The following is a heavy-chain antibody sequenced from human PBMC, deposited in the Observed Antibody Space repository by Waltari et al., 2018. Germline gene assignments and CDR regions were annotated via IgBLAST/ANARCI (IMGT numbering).Heavy chain of an antibody. CDR1: GGSISSSSYY. CDR2: IYSRGAT. CDR3: ARHPAMTIMLWYFDL. V-gene: IGHV4-39*01. D-gene: IGHD2-8*01. Sequence: QLQLQESGPGLVKPSETLSLTCTVSGGSISSSSYYWGWIRQPPGKGLGGIGRIYSRGATYYNPSLRSRVTISVATSTNQFSLMLSSVTAADTAVYYCARHPAMTIMLWYFDLWGRGTLVTVSS. J-gene: IGHJ2*01.